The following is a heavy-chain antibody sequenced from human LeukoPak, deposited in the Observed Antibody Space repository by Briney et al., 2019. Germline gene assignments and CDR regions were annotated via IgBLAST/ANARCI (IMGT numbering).Heavy chain of an antibody. J-gene: IGHJ4*02. Sequence: SETLSLTCAVYGGSFSGYYWSWIRQPPGKGLEWIGYIYYSGSTNYNPSLKGRVTISVDTSKNQFSLKLSSVTAADTAVYYCAREGYCSGGSCYDYWGQGTLVTVSS. D-gene: IGHD2-15*01. V-gene: IGHV4-59*08. CDR2: IYYSGST. CDR3: AREGYCSGGSCYDY. CDR1: GGSFSGYY.